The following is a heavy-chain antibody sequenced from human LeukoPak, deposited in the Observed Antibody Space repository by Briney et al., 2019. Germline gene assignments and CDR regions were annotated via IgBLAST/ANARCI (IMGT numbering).Heavy chain of an antibody. V-gene: IGHV3-64*04. CDR1: GFTFNSYH. CDR3: ARDTSTTLDY. J-gene: IGHJ4*02. CDR2: ISSNGGST. Sequence: GGSLRLFCSASGFTFNSYHMSWVRQAPGKGLEYVSVISSNGGSTYYADSVKGRFTISRDNSKNTLYLQMNSLRAEDTAEYYCARDTSTTLDYWGQGTLVTVSS. D-gene: IGHD2-15*01.